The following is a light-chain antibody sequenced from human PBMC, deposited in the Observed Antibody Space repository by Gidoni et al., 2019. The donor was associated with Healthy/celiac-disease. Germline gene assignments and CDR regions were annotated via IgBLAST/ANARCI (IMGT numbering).Light chain of an antibody. Sequence: EIVLTQSPGTLSLSPGERATLSCRASQSVSSSYLAWYQQKPGQAPRLLIYGASSRATGIPDRFSGSGSGTAFTLTISRLEPEDFAVYYCQQYGSSPGTFXQXTKVEIK. J-gene: IGKJ1*01. CDR1: QSVSSSY. CDR3: QQYGSSPGT. V-gene: IGKV3-20*01. CDR2: GAS.